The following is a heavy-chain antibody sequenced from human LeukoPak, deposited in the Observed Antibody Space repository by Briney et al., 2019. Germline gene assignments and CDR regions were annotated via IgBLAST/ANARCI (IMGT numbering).Heavy chain of an antibody. CDR1: GGSFSGYY. V-gene: IGHV4-34*01. J-gene: IGHJ4*02. CDR2: INHSGST. Sequence: KSSETLSLTCAVYGGSFSGYYWSWIRQPPGKGLEWIGEINHSGSTNYNPSLKSRVTISVDTSKNQFSLKLSSVTAADTAVYYCARGSARGARFYGADFDYWGQGTLVTVSS. D-gene: IGHD4-17*01. CDR3: ARGSARGARFYGADFDY.